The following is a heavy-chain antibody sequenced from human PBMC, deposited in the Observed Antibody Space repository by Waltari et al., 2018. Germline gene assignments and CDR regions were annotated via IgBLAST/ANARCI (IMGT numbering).Heavy chain of an antibody. V-gene: IGHV3-7*01. CDR3: ARAQGSGSYLSYYYGMDV. Sequence: EVQLVESGGGLVQPGGSLRLSCAASGFTFSSYWMSWVRQAPGKGLEWVANIKQDGSEKYYVDSVKGRFTISRDNAKNSLYLQMNSLRAEDTAMYYCARAQGSGSYLSYYYGMDVWGQGTTVTVSS. CDR1: GFTFSSYW. D-gene: IGHD1-26*01. CDR2: IKQDGSEK. J-gene: IGHJ6*02.